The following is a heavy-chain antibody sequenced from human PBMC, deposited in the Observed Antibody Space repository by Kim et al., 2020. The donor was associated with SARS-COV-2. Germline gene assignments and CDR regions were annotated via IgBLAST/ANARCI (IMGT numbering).Heavy chain of an antibody. V-gene: IGHV3-15*01. Sequence: APVKGRFTISRDDSKNTLYLQMNSLKTEDTAVYYCTTDQQRYYYYYGMDVWGQGTTVTVSS. D-gene: IGHD6-13*01. J-gene: IGHJ6*02. CDR3: TTDQQRYYYYYGMDV.